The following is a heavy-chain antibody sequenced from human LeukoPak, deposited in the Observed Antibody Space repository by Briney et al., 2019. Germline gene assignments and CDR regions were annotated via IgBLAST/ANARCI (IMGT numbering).Heavy chain of an antibody. CDR2: INHSGST. J-gene: IGHJ4*02. CDR1: GGSFSGYY. CDR3: ARLIAAAGTGYFDY. Sequence: PSETLSLTCAVYGGSFSGYYWSWIRQPPGKGLEWIGEINHSGSTNYNPSLKSRVTISVDTSKNQFSLKLSSVTAADTAVYYCARLIAAAGTGYFDYWGQGTLVTVSS. V-gene: IGHV4-34*01. D-gene: IGHD6-13*01.